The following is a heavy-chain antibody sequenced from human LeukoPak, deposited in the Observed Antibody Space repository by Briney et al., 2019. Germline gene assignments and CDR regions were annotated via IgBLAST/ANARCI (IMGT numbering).Heavy chain of an antibody. CDR1: GFTFSSYE. V-gene: IGHV3-23*01. J-gene: IGHJ4*02. D-gene: IGHD3-9*01. CDR2: VSGSNGNT. Sequence: GGSLRLSCAASGFTFSSYEMNWVRQAPGKGLEWVSSVSGSNGNTYYAASVKGRFTISRDDSKKTLELQMNSLRPEDTALYYCARDRIDTSYYLDYWGQGALVIVSS. CDR3: ARDRIDTSYYLDY.